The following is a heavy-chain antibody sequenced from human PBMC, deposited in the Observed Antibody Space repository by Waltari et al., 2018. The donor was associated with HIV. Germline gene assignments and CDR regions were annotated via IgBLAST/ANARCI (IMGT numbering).Heavy chain of an antibody. J-gene: IGHJ5*02. V-gene: IGHV4-39*01. CDR1: GGSISSSSYY. D-gene: IGHD2-2*01. CDR2: IYYSGNT. CDR3: ALIVVVPAAKLNWFDP. Sequence: QLQLQESGPGLVKPSETLSLPCNVSGGSISSSSYYWGWIRRPPGKGLEWIGSIYYSGNTYFNPSLKSRVTISVDTSKNQFSLKLSSVTAADTAVYYCALIVVVPAAKLNWFDPWGQGTLVTVSS.